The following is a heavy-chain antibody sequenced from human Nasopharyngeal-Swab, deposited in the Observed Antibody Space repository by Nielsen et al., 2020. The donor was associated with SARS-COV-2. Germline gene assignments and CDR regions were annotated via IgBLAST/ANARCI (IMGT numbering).Heavy chain of an antibody. J-gene: IGHJ6*03. CDR1: GSSISSGYY. Sequence: SETLSLTCTVSGSSISSGYYWGWIRQPPGKGLEWIGSIYHSGSTNYNPSLKSRVTISVDKSKNQFSLKLSSVTAADTAVYYCASDSGSFDYYYYYYMDVWGKGTTVTVSS. D-gene: IGHD1-26*01. V-gene: IGHV4-38-2*02. CDR3: ASDSGSFDYYYYYYMDV. CDR2: IYHSGST.